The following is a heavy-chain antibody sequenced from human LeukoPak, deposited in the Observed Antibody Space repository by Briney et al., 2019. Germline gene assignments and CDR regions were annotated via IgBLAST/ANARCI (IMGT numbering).Heavy chain of an antibody. V-gene: IGHV5-51*01. CDR3: ARFAALSCSSTSCYGFTWFDP. Sequence: GESLKISCKGSGYSFTSYWIGWVRQMPGKGLEWMGIIYPGDSDTRYSPSFQGQVTISADKSISTAYPQWSSLKASDTAMYYCARFAALSCSSTSCYGFTWFDPWGQGTLVTVSS. J-gene: IGHJ5*02. D-gene: IGHD2-2*01. CDR1: GYSFTSYW. CDR2: IYPGDSDT.